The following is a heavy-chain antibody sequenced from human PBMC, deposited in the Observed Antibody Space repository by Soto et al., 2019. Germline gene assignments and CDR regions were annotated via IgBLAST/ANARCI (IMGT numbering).Heavy chain of an antibody. CDR1: GGSFSGYY. D-gene: IGHD6-19*01. CDR3: ARIPYSSASFDY. Sequence: PSETLSLTCSVYGGSFSGYYWSWIRQPPGKGLEWIGEINHSGSTNYNPSLKSRVTISVDTSKNQFSLKLSSVTAADTAVYYCARIPYSSASFDYWGQGNLVTVS. V-gene: IGHV4-34*01. CDR2: INHSGST. J-gene: IGHJ4*02.